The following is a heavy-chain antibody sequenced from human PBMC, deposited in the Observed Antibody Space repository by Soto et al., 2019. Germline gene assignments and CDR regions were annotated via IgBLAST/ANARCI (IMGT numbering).Heavy chain of an antibody. D-gene: IGHD3-22*01. CDR1: GFTFSSYA. V-gene: IGHV3-33*01. CDR2: IWYDGSRK. Sequence: QVQLLESGGGVVQPGGSLRLSCAASGFTFSSYAMHWVRQAPGKGLEWMAVIWYDGSRKHYADSLKGRFTISRDNPKNTLYMEMNSLRVEETAVYYCASGIHYYESDGYGPGAYWGQGSLVSVSS. J-gene: IGHJ4*02. CDR3: ASGIHYYESDGYGPGAY.